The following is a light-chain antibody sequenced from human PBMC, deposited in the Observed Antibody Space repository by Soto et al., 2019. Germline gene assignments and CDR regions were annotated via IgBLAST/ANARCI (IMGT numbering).Light chain of an antibody. V-gene: IGLV2-14*01. J-gene: IGLJ3*02. CDR2: EVS. Sequence: QSALTQPASVSGSPGQWITISCTGTSSDVGGYNYVSWYQQHPGKAPKLMIYEVSNRPSGVSNRFSGSKSGNTASLTISGLQAEDEADYYCSSYTSSSTHWVFGGGTKVTVL. CDR3: SSYTSSSTHWV. CDR1: SSDVGGYNY.